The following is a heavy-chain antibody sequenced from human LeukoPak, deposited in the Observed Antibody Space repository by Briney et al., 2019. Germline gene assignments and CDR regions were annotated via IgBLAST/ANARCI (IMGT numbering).Heavy chain of an antibody. V-gene: IGHV1-18*01. D-gene: IGHD3-16*02. CDR2: ISAYNGNT. Sequence: ASVKVSCKASGYTFTSYGISWVRQAPGQGLEWMGWISAYNGNTNYAQKLQGRVTMTTDTSTSTAYMGLRSLRSDDTAVYYCARDRTPGYDYVWGSYRAGTDYWGQGTLVTVSS. CDR1: GYTFTSYG. CDR3: ARDRTPGYDYVWGSYRAGTDY. J-gene: IGHJ4*02.